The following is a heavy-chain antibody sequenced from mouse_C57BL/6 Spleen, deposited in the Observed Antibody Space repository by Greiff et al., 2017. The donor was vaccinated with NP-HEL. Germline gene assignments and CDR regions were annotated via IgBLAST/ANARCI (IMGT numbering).Heavy chain of an antibody. D-gene: IGHD1-1*01. J-gene: IGHJ2*01. CDR1: GFTFSDYG. Sequence: EVMLVESGGGLVKPGGSLKLSCAASGFTFSDYGMHWVRQAPEKGLEWVAYISRGSSTIYYADTLKGRFTLSRDNAKNTVFLRMTRLRYEDTAMYYCARGGYYGSSYDYWGQGTTLTVSS. V-gene: IGHV5-17*01. CDR3: ARGGYYGSSYDY. CDR2: ISRGSSTI.